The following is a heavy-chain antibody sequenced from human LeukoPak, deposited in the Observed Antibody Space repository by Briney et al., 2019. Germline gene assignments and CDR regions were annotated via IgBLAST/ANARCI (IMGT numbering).Heavy chain of an antibody. CDR1: GFTFDDYA. J-gene: IGHJ4*02. CDR2: ISWNSGSI. CDR3: AKGGLSGSYFGFFDY. D-gene: IGHD1-26*01. V-gene: IGHV3-9*03. Sequence: PGGSLRLSCAASGFTFDDYAMHWVRQAPGKGLEWVSGISWNSGSIGYADSVKGRFTISRDNAKNSLYLQMNSLRAEDMALYYCAKGGLSGSYFGFFDYWGQGTLVTVSS.